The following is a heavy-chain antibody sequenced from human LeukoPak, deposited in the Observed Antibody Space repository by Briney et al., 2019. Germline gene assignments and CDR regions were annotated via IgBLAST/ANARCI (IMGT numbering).Heavy chain of an antibody. D-gene: IGHD3-9*01. J-gene: IGHJ4*02. CDR1: GFTFSSYG. V-gene: IGHV3-30*02. CDR2: IRYDGSNK. CDR3: AKIEPHLYYDILTGPLPGAGYFDY. Sequence: PGGSLRLSCAASGFTFSSYGMHWVRQAPGKGLEWVAFIRYDGSNKYYADSVKGRFTISRDNSKNTLYLQMNSLRAEDTAVYYCAKIEPHLYYDILTGPLPGAGYFDYWGQGTLVTVSS.